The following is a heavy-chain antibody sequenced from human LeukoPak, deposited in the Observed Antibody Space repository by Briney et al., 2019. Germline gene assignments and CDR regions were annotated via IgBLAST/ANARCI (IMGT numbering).Heavy chain of an antibody. CDR1: GFTFSSYW. V-gene: IGHV3-74*01. J-gene: IGHJ4*02. CDR3: ARETMVRGVPGY. D-gene: IGHD3-10*01. Sequence: GGSLRLSCAASGFTFSSYWMHWVRQAPGKGLVWVSRINSDGSSTSYADSVKGRFTISRDNAKNTLYLQMNSLRAEDTAVYYCARETMVRGVPGYWGQGTLVTVSS. CDR2: INSDGSST.